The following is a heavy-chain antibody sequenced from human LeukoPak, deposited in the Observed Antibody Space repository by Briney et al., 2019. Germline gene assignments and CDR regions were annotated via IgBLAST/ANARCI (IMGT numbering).Heavy chain of an antibody. CDR1: GYTFTSYG. J-gene: IGHJ4*02. V-gene: IGHV1-46*01. Sequence: ASVKVSCKASGYTFTSYGISWVRQAPGQGLEWMGISNPGDGSTTYAQKFQARVTMTRDTSTSTVYMDLSSLKSEDAAVYYCASPAGYSKNFDSWGQGTLVTVSS. CDR3: ASPAGYSKNFDS. D-gene: IGHD6-13*01. CDR2: SNPGDGST.